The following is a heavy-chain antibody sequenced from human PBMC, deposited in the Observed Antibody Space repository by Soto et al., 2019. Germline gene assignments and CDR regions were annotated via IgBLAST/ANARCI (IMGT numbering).Heavy chain of an antibody. J-gene: IGHJ4*02. V-gene: IGHV4-59*01. CDR2: IYSSGIT. Sequence: SETLSLTCTVSCGSISSYYWSWIRQPPGKGLYCIGYIYSSGITNXXPSLKSRXXISVDTSKNHXSLSLXSVTAAYTAVYYCASQMSGYSSFFGWCQGTLVTVSS. CDR3: ASQMSGYSSFFG. CDR1: CGSISSYY. D-gene: IGHD6-13*01.